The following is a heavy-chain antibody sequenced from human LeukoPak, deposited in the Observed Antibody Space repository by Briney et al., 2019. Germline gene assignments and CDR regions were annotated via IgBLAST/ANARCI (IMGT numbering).Heavy chain of an antibody. Sequence: GSLRLSCATSGFTFSNYAMHWVRQAPGKGLEGGAVLGYDGINKYYADSVQGRFTISRDNSKNTSSVQMNRLRVEDTAVYYCARGAMTERTFDIWGQGTKVTVSS. CDR1: GFTFSNYA. D-gene: IGHD2-2*01. CDR3: ARGAMTERTFDI. J-gene: IGHJ3*02. CDR2: LGYDGINK. V-gene: IGHV3-33*01.